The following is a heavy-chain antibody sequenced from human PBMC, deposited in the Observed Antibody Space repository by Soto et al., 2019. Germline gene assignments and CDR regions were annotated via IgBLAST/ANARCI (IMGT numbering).Heavy chain of an antibody. CDR2: INPNSGGT. CDR1: GYTFTGYY. CDR3: ASEGNYDDSSGSYYAPEY. D-gene: IGHD3-22*01. V-gene: IGHV1-2*02. Sequence: AAVKLSCKASGYTFTGYYMHWVRQAPGQGLEWMGWINPNSGGTNYAQKFQGRVTMTRDTSISTAYMELSRLRSDDTAVYYCASEGNYDDSSGSYYAPEYWGQGTLVTVSS. J-gene: IGHJ4*02.